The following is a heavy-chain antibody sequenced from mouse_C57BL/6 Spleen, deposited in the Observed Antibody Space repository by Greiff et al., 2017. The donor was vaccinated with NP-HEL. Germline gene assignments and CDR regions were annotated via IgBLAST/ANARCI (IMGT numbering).Heavy chain of an antibody. CDR3: ARDWDYGKNYFDY. Sequence: EVKVVESGGGLVKPGGSLKLSCAASGFTFSSYAMSWVRQTPEKRLEWVATISDGGSYTYYPDNVKGRFTISRDNAKNNLYLQMSHLKSEDTAMYDCARDWDYGKNYFDYWGQGTTLTVSS. D-gene: IGHD1-1*01. J-gene: IGHJ2*01. V-gene: IGHV5-4*01. CDR2: ISDGGSYT. CDR1: GFTFSSYA.